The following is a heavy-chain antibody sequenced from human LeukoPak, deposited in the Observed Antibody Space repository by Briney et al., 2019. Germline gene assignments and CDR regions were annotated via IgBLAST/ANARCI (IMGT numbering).Heavy chain of an antibody. D-gene: IGHD3-10*01. CDR3: ASETYYYGSGSRYKGV. CDR1: GGSFSGSY. CDR2: INHSGST. Sequence: SETLSLTCSVSGGSFSGSYWSWIRQPPGKALEWIGEINHSGSTNYNPSLKSRVTISVDTSKNQFSLKLSSVTAADTAVYYCASETYYYGSGSRYKGVWGKGATVTVSS. V-gene: IGHV4-34*01. J-gene: IGHJ6*04.